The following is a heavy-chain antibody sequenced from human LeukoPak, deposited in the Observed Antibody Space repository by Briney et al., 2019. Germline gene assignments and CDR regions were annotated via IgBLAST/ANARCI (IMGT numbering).Heavy chain of an antibody. Sequence: GASVKVSCKASAYGFTGYYMHWVRQAPGQGLEWMGWINPNSGGTNYAQKFQGRVTMTRDTSISTAYMELSRLRSDDTAVYYCARSREVNSVENYWGQGTLVTVSS. CDR2: INPNSGGT. CDR3: ARSREVNSVENY. V-gene: IGHV1-2*02. CDR1: AYGFTGYY. J-gene: IGHJ4*02. D-gene: IGHD3-10*01.